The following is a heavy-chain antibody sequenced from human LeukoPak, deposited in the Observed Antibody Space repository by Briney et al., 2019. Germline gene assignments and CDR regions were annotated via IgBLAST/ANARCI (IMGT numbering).Heavy chain of an antibody. J-gene: IGHJ6*03. V-gene: IGHV1-69*13. CDR2: IIPIFGTA. D-gene: IGHD3-10*01. Sequence: GASVKVSCKASGGTFSSYAISWVRQAPGQGLEWMGGIIPIFGTANYAQKFQGRVTITADESTSTAYMELSSLRSEDTAVYYCARGPITMVRGVSLRVANQGRDYYYYYMDVWGKGTTVTISS. CDR1: GGTFSSYA. CDR3: ARGPITMVRGVSLRVANQGRDYYYYYMDV.